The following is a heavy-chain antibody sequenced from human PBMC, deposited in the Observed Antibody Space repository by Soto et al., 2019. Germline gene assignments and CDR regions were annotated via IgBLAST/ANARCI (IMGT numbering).Heavy chain of an antibody. J-gene: IGHJ4*02. CDR1: GFSFSTYA. V-gene: IGHV3-23*01. D-gene: IGHD6-19*01. CDR2: IGVGGGSST. CDR3: TDTWGYSSGSYYFDY. Sequence: EVQLLESEGGFVQPGGSLRLSCAASGFSFSTYAMGWVRQAPGKGLEWVSSIGVGGGSSTNYADSVKGRFTISRDNSENTLYLQMNSVRVEDTAIYYCTDTWGYSSGSYYFDYWGQGTLVTVSP.